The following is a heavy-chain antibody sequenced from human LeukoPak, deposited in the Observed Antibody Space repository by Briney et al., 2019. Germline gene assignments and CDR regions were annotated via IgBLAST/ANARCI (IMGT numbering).Heavy chain of an antibody. D-gene: IGHD3-22*01. CDR1: GGSISSSSYY. CDR3: ARWPRHYYDSSGYYPFYYGMDV. V-gene: IGHV4-61*05. J-gene: IGHJ6*02. CDR2: IYYSGST. Sequence: PSETLSLTCTVSGGSISSSSYYWGWIRQPPGKGLEWIGYIYYSGSTNYNPSLKSRVTISVDTSKNQFSLKLSSVTAADTAVYYCARWPRHYYDSSGYYPFYYGMDVWGQGTTVTVSS.